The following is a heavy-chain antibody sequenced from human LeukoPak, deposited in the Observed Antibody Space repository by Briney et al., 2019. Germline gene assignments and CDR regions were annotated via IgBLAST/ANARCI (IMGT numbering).Heavy chain of an antibody. CDR3: ARVEHYYDSSGYYIIDY. J-gene: IGHJ4*02. CDR2: ISSSCSYI. V-gene: IGHV3-21*01. D-gene: IGHD3-22*01. Sequence: GGSLRLSCAASGFTFSSYSMNWVRQAPGKGLEWVSSISSSCSYIYYADSVKGRFTISRDNAKNSLYLQMNSLRAEDTAVYYCARVEHYYDSSGYYIIDYWGQGTLVTVSS. CDR1: GFTFSSYS.